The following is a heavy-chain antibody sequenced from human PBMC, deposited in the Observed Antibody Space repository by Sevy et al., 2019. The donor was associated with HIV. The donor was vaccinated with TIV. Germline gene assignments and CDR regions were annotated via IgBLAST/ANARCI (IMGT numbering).Heavy chain of an antibody. D-gene: IGHD3-22*01. CDR3: VRELFYDGSCL. CDR1: GFKFDDYG. Sequence: GGSLRLSCEASGFKFDDYGLSWVRQAPGKGLEWVSGINWSGDSTGYADSVKGRFTISRDDAKNSLYLQMNSLTVEDTALYYCVRELFYDGSCLWGQGTLVTVSS. CDR2: INWSGDST. J-gene: IGHJ4*02. V-gene: IGHV3-20*04.